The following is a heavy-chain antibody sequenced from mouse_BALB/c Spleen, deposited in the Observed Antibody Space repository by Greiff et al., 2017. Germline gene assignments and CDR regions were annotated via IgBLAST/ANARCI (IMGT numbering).Heavy chain of an antibody. CDR1: GFSLTSYG. V-gene: IGHV2-4-1*01. Sequence: VQLQESGPGLVQPSQSLSITCTVSGFSLTSYGVHWVRQSPGKGLEWLGVIWSGGSTDYNAAFISRLSISKDNSKSQVFFKMNSLQADDTAIYYCARDRYRYDEYYFDYWGQGTTLTVSS. CDR2: IWSGGST. J-gene: IGHJ2*01. D-gene: IGHD2-14*01. CDR3: ARDRYRYDEYYFDY.